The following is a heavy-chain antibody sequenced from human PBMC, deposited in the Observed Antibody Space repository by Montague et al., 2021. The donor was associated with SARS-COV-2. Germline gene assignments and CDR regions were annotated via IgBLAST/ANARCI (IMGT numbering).Heavy chain of an antibody. CDR3: ARVADLDVCSVYYYGLDV. CDR2: IHYSGST. V-gene: IGHV4-59*01. Sequence: SETLSLTCSVSGGSLSSFYWSWIRQPPGKGLEYIGCIHYSGSTNFSPSLNSRVSISLDTSKNQFSLNLRSVTTADTAVYYCARVADLDVCSVYYYGLDVWGQGTTVTVSS. CDR1: GGSLSSFY. J-gene: IGHJ6*02. D-gene: IGHD2-15*01.